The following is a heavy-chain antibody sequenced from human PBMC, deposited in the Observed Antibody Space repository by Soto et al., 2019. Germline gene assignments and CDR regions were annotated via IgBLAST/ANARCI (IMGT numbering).Heavy chain of an antibody. D-gene: IGHD1-26*01. J-gene: IGHJ4*02. Sequence: SETLSLTCTVSGGSISSSSYYWGWIRQPPGKGLEWIGSIYYSGSTYYNPSLKSRVTISVDTSKNQFSLKLSSVTAADTAVYYCARGGGVGAPVWRQGTLVTVS. CDR3: ARGGGVGAPV. CDR2: IYYSGST. V-gene: IGHV4-39*01. CDR1: GGSISSSSYY.